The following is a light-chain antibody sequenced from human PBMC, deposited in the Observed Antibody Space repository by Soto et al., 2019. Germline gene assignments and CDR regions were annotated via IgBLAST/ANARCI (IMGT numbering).Light chain of an antibody. CDR2: KAS. CDR1: QSISSW. CDR3: QPYNSYSLT. V-gene: IGKV1-5*03. Sequence: DIQMTQSPSTLSASVGDRVTITCRASQSISSWLAWYQQKPGKDPKLLIYKASSLESGVPSRFSGSGSGTEFTLTISSLQPDDFATYYCQPYNSYSLTFGGGTKVDIK. J-gene: IGKJ4*01.